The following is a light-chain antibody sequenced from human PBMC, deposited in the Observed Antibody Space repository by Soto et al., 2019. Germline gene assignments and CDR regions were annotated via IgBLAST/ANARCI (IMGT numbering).Light chain of an antibody. CDR3: QQRSNWPLT. Sequence: EIVLTQSPATLSLSPGERAPLSCRASQSVSSYLAWYQQKPGQAPRLLIYDASNRATSILARFSGSGSGTDFALTISILEPEDFAVYYCQQRSNWPLTFGGGTKVEIK. J-gene: IGKJ4*01. V-gene: IGKV3-11*01. CDR2: DAS. CDR1: QSVSSY.